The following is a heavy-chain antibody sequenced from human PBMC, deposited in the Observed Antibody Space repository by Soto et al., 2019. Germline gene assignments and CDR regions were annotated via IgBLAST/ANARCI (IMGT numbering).Heavy chain of an antibody. CDR1: GGSIRSGGNS. V-gene: IGHV4-31*03. Sequence: QVQLQESGPGLVKPSQTLSLTCTVPGGSIRSGGNSWSWIRQHSGKGLEWIGYIYYSGSTYYNPSRQSRLTISLDTSKNQFSLKLSSVTAADTAVYYCARGVLRTFDYWGQGTLVTVSS. J-gene: IGHJ4*02. CDR2: IYYSGST. CDR3: ARGVLRTFDY.